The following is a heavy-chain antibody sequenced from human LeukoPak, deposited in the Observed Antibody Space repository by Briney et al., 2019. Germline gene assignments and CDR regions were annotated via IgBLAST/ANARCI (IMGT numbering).Heavy chain of an antibody. CDR2: INHSGST. CDR3: ARRQRWRAATDY. D-gene: IGHD2-15*01. J-gene: IGHJ4*02. CDR1: GGSFSGYY. Sequence: SETLSLTCAVYGGSFSGYYWSWIRQPPGKGLEWIGEINHSGSTNYNPSLKSRVTISVDTSKNQFSLKLSSVTAADTAVYYCARRQRWRAATDYWGQGTLVTVSS. V-gene: IGHV4-34*01.